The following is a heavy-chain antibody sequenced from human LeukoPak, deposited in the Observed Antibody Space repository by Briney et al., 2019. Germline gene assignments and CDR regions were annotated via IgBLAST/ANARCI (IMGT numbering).Heavy chain of an antibody. J-gene: IGHJ4*02. CDR1: GGSISSSNYY. CDR2: IYYSGST. Sequence: SETLSLTCTVSGGSISSSNYYWGWIRQPPGKGLEWIGYIYYSGSTYYNPSLKSRVTISVDTSKNQFSLKLSSVTAADTAVYYCARAIAARRRVGWDYFDYWGQGTLVTVSS. CDR3: ARAIAARRRVGWDYFDY. V-gene: IGHV4-39*07. D-gene: IGHD6-6*01.